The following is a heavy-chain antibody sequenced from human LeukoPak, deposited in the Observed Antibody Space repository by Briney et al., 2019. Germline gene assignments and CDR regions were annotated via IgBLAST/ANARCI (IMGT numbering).Heavy chain of an antibody. V-gene: IGHV5-51*01. CDR1: GYSFTSYW. CDR3: ARHRDVGATTRLFDY. J-gene: IGHJ4*02. Sequence: TGESLKISCKGSGYSFTSYWIGWVRQMPGKGLEWMGIIYPGDSDTRYSPSFQGQVTISADKSISTAYLQWSSLKASDTATYYCARHRDVGATTRLFDYWGQGTLVTVSS. D-gene: IGHD1-26*01. CDR2: IYPGDSDT.